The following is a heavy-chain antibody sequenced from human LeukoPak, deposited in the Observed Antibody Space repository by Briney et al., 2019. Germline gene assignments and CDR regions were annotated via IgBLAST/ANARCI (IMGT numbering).Heavy chain of an antibody. D-gene: IGHD4-23*01. CDR2: IWYGGSNK. V-gene: IGHV3-30*02. CDR3: AKGSVVTPYFDY. CDR1: GFTFSSYG. J-gene: IGHJ4*02. Sequence: GGSLRLSCAASGFTFSSYGMHWVRQAPGKGLEWVAVIWYGGSNKYYADSVKGRFTISRDNSKNTLYLQMNSLRAEDTAVYYCAKGSVVTPYFDYWGQGTLVTVSS.